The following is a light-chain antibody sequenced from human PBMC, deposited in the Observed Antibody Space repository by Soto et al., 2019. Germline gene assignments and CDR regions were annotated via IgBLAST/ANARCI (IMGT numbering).Light chain of an antibody. Sequence: DVQMTQSPSTLSASVGDRVTITCRASQSINNLLAWYQQKPGKAPKFLIYDVSTLESGVPSRFSGSGSGTEFTLTISSLQSEDFAVYYCQQYNNWPTFGQGTKVDIK. CDR2: DVS. CDR3: QQYNNWPT. V-gene: IGKV1-5*01. J-gene: IGKJ1*01. CDR1: QSINNL.